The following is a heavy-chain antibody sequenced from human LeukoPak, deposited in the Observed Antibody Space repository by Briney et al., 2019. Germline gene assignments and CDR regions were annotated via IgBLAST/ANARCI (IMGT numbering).Heavy chain of an antibody. J-gene: IGHJ6*03. CDR1: GLTFSSYS. Sequence: PGGSLRLSCAASGLTFSSYSMSWVRQAPGKGLEWVSSISSSSSYIYYADSVKGRFTISRDNAKNSLYLQMNSLRAEDTAVYYCARANDNYYYYYMDVWGKGTTVTISS. V-gene: IGHV3-21*01. CDR3: ARANDNYYYYYMDV. CDR2: ISSSSSYI. D-gene: IGHD3-9*01.